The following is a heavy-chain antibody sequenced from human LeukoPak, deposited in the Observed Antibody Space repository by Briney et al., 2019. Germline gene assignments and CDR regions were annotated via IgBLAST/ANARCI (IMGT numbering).Heavy chain of an antibody. D-gene: IGHD1-26*01. J-gene: IGHJ4*02. CDR2: ISSSGATI. Sequence: GGSLRLSCAASGFTFSSYAMSWVRQAPGKGLEWVSYISSSGATIYYTDSVKGRFTISRDSAKKSLYLQMNSLRAEDTAVYYCAREKVGAPGYWGQGTLVTVSS. CDR3: AREKVGAPGY. V-gene: IGHV3-48*04. CDR1: GFTFSSYA.